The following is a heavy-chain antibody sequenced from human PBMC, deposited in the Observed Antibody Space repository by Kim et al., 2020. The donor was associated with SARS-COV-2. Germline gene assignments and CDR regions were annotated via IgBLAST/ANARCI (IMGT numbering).Heavy chain of an antibody. J-gene: IGHJ3*02. CDR3: ARERGTIFGVVLIGSAPDAFDI. Sequence: SVKVSCKASGGTFSSYAISWVRQAPGQGLEWMGGIIPIFGTANYAQKFQGRVTITADESTSTAYMELSSLRSEDTAVYYCARERGTIFGVVLIGSAPDAFDIWGQGTMVTVSS. V-gene: IGHV1-69*13. CDR2: IIPIFGTA. D-gene: IGHD3-3*01. CDR1: GGTFSSYA.